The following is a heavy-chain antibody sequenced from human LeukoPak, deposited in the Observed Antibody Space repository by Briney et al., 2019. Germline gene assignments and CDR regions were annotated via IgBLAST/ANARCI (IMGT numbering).Heavy chain of an antibody. Sequence: GGSLRLSCAASGFTFSSYAMHWVRKAPGKGLEWVAVISYDGSNKYYADSVKGRFTISRDNSKNTLYLQMNSLRAEDTAVYYCAKGGAWGTGGQGTMVTVSS. CDR3: AKGGAWGT. J-gene: IGHJ3*01. V-gene: IGHV3-30-3*01. CDR2: ISYDGSNK. D-gene: IGHD7-27*01. CDR1: GFTFSSYA.